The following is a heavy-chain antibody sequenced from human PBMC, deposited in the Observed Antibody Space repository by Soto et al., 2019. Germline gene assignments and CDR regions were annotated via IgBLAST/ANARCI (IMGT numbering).Heavy chain of an antibody. CDR3: ARRYGYSFDY. Sequence: LSLTCTVSGGSISSYYWSWIRQPPGKGLEWIGYIYYSGTTNYNPSLKSRVTISVDTSKNQLSLKLSSVTAADTAVYYCARRYGYSFDYWGQGTLVTVSS. D-gene: IGHD5-18*01. V-gene: IGHV4-59*08. CDR1: GGSISSYY. J-gene: IGHJ4*02. CDR2: IYYSGTT.